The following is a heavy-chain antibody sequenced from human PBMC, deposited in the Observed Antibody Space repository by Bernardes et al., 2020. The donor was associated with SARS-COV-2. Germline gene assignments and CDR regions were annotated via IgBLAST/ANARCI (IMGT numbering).Heavy chain of an antibody. J-gene: IGHJ5*02. Sequence: GGSLRLSCAASGFTFSTYSMNWLRQAPGKGLEWVSSISSSSSYIFYADSVRGRFSISRDNAKNSVFLQMNSLRGDDTAVYYCARGGAVTKFVVSVANWFDPWGQGALVIVSS. CDR3: ARGGAVTKFVVSVANWFDP. CDR1: GFTFSTYS. D-gene: IGHD3-16*01. CDR2: ISSSSSYI. V-gene: IGHV3-21*01.